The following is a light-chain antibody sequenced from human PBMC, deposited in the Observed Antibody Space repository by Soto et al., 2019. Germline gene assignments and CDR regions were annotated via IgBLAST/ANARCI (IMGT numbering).Light chain of an antibody. V-gene: IGLV2-14*01. J-gene: IGLJ2*01. CDR3: ISYTSSSILNYLV. CDR1: SSDVGGYNY. CDR2: DVS. Sequence: QSVLTQPASVSGSPGQSITISCTGTSSDVGGYNYASWYQQHPGKAPKLMIYDVSNRPSGVSNRFSGSKSGNTASLTISGLRADDEDEYYCISYTSSSILNYLVFGGGTNLTVL.